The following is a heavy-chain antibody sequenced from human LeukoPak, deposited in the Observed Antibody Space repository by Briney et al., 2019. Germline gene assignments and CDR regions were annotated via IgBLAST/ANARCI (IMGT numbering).Heavy chain of an antibody. CDR1: GYTFATYA. J-gene: IGHJ3*02. Sequence: ASVKVSCKASGYTFATYAMLWVRQAPGQRPEWMGWSNAGNGNTKYSQEFQGRVTITRDTSASTAYMELSSLRSEDMAVYYCVREAPFGAFDIWGQGTMVTVSS. V-gene: IGHV1-3*02. D-gene: IGHD2/OR15-2a*01. CDR3: VREAPFGAFDI. CDR2: SNAGNGNT.